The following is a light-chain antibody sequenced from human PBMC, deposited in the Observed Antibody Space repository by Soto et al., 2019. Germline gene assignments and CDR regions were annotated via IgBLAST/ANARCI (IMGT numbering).Light chain of an antibody. CDR3: QQYRSYPIT. V-gene: IGKV1-5*01. J-gene: IGKJ5*01. CDR2: DAS. Sequence: DIQMTQSPSTLSASVGDRVTISCRASQSISSSLAWYQQKPGKAPKFLIYDASSLESGVPSRFSGSRSGTEFTLTISSLQPDDFATYYCQQYRSYPITFGQGARLEIK. CDR1: QSISSS.